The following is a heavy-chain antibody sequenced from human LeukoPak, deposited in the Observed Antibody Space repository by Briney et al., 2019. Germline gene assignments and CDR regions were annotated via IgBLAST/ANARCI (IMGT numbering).Heavy chain of an antibody. D-gene: IGHD3-3*01. CDR1: GFTFSSFA. J-gene: IGHJ4*02. V-gene: IGHV3-30*02. CDR2: IRYDGTNI. Sequence: GGSLRLSCAASGFTFSSFAMHWVRQAPGKGLEWVAFIRYDGTNIYYADSVKGRFTISRDNSKNTLYLQMNSLRAEDTAVYYCAKDRKVFLEWPKGCNDYWGQGTLVTVSS. CDR3: AKDRKVFLEWPKGCNDY.